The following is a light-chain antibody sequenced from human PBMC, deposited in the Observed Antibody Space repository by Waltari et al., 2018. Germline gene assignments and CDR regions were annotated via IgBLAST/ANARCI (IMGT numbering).Light chain of an antibody. V-gene: IGKV1-39*01. Sequence: DIQMTQSTSSLSASVGDRVTITCRASNSISSYLNWYQQKPWKAPKLLIYAASSLQSGVPSSFSGSGSGTDFTLTISSLQPEDFATYYCQQSYSTRYTFGQGTKLEIK. CDR2: AAS. CDR1: NSISSY. CDR3: QQSYSTRYT. J-gene: IGKJ2*01.